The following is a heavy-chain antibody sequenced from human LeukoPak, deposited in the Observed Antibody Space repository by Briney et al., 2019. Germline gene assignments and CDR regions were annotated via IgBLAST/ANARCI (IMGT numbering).Heavy chain of an antibody. CDR2: IYYSGST. V-gene: IGHV4-39*07. D-gene: IGHD3-9*01. CDR1: GGSISSSSYY. Sequence: SETLSLTCTVSGGSISSSSYYWGWIRQPSGKGLEWIGSIYYSGSTYYSPSLKSRVTISVDTSKNQFSLKLSSVTAADTAVYYCARGFRLVIYHIWFDPWGQGTLVTVYS. J-gene: IGHJ5*02. CDR3: ARGFRLVIYHIWFDP.